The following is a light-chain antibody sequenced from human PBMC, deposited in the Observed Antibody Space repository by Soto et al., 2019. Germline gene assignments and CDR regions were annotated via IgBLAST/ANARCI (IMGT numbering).Light chain of an antibody. J-gene: IGLJ2*01. Sequence: QSVLTQPPSASGTPGQRVTISCSGSSSNIGSNYVYWYQQLPGTAPKLLIDSNNQRPSGVPDRFSGSKAGTSASLAISGLRSEDEADYYCAAWDDGLSGRVVFGGGTKVTVL. CDR2: SNN. V-gene: IGLV1-47*02. CDR1: SSNIGSNY. CDR3: AAWDDGLSGRVV.